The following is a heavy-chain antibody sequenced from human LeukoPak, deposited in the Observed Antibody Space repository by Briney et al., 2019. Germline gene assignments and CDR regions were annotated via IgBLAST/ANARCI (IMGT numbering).Heavy chain of an antibody. D-gene: IGHD5-18*01. CDR2: IYHSGST. CDR3: ARDRGYSYGYSAFDI. Sequence: SETLSLTCTVSGGSIGSGNWWSWVRQPPGKGLEWIGEIYHSGSTNYNSSLKSRVTISVDKSKNQFSLKLSPVTAADTAVYYCARDRGYSYGYSAFDIWGQGTMVTVSS. CDR1: GGSIGSGNW. J-gene: IGHJ3*02. V-gene: IGHV4-4*02.